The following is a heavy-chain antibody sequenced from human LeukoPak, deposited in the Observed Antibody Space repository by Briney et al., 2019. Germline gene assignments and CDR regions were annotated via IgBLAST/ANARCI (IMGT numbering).Heavy chain of an antibody. V-gene: IGHV3-7*03. Sequence: PGGSLRLSCAASGFTFSSYWMSWVRQAPGKGLEWVAIIKQDGNQKNYVDSVKGRFTISRDNAKNSLYLQMNSLMAEDTAVYYCVRGLVGYCSGGGWEGTCFDYWGQGTLVSVSS. CDR1: GFTFSSYW. CDR2: IKQDGNQK. D-gene: IGHD2-15*01. J-gene: IGHJ4*02. CDR3: VRGLVGYCSGGGWEGTCFDY.